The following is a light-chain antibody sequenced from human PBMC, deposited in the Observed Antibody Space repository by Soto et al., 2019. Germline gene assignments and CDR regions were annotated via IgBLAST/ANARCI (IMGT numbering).Light chain of an antibody. Sequence: SYELTQPLSVSVALGQTARINCGGNNIGSKNVHWYQQKPGQAPVLVIYRDSNRPSGIPERFSGSNSGNTATLTISRAQAGDEADYYCQVWDSSTGVFGTGTKLTVI. CDR3: QVWDSSTGV. J-gene: IGLJ1*01. V-gene: IGLV3-9*01. CDR2: RDS. CDR1: NIGSKN.